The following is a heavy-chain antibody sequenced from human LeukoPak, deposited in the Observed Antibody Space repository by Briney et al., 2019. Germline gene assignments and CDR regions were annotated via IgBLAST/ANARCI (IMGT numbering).Heavy chain of an antibody. D-gene: IGHD4-23*01. V-gene: IGHV3-23*01. J-gene: IGHJ2*01. CDR3: AKDLYGGNSLWYFDL. Sequence: GGSLRLSCAASGFTFSSYALSWVRQAPGKGLEWVSAISGSGGSTYYADSVKGRFTISRDNSKNTLYLQMNSLRAEDTAVYYCAKDLYGGNSLWYFDLWGRGTLVTVSS. CDR2: ISGSGGST. CDR1: GFTFSSYA.